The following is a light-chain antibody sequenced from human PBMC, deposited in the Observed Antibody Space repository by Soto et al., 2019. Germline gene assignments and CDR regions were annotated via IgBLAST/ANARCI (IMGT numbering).Light chain of an antibody. V-gene: IGLV1-47*02. CDR3: AAWDDSLSGWV. CDR1: SSNIGSNY. CDR2: SNN. J-gene: IGLJ3*02. Sequence: QSVLTQPPSASGTPGQRVTISCSGSSSNIGSNYVYWYQQLPGTAPKLLIYSNNQRPSVVPDRFSGSKSGTSASLAISVLRSEDEADYYCAAWDDSLSGWVFGGGTKLTVL.